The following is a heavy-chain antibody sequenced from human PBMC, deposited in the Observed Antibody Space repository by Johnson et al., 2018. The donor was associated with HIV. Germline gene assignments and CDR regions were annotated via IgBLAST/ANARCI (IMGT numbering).Heavy chain of an antibody. CDR2: IWHDGSNK. J-gene: IGHJ3*02. D-gene: IGHD3-22*01. Sequence: QMMLVESGGGVVQPGRSLRLSCAASGFTLSNYGMHWVRQAPGKGLEWVAVIWHDGSNKYYADSVKGRFSISRDSSKNTLYLQMNSLRAEDTALYFCARDRIYYDRSEGDAFDIWGQGTMVTVSS. V-gene: IGHV3-33*01. CDR3: ARDRIYYDRSEGDAFDI. CDR1: GFTLSNYG.